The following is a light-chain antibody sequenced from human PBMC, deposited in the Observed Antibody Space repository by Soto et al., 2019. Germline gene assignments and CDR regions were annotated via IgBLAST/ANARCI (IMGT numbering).Light chain of an antibody. J-gene: IGLJ3*02. Sequence: QTVVTQEPSFSVSPGGTVTLTCGLSSGSVSSTYYPSWYQQTPGQSPRALIYNTNTRSSGVPDRFSGSILGNKAALTITGAQVDDESDYYCVLYMGSGLWVFGGGTKVTVL. V-gene: IGLV8-61*01. CDR2: NTN. CDR3: VLYMGSGLWV. CDR1: SGSVSSTYY.